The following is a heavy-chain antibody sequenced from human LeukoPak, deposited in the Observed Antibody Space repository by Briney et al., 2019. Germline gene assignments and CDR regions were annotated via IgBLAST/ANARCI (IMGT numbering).Heavy chain of an antibody. CDR3: RVQGDAFDI. CDR2: ISGSGGST. CDR1: GFTFSSYA. Sequence: PGGSLRLPCAASGFTFSSYAMSWVRQAPGKGLEWVSAISGSGGSTYYADSVKGRFTISRDNSKNTLYLQMNSLRAEDAAVYYCRVQGDAFDIWGQGTMVTVSS. V-gene: IGHV3-23*01. J-gene: IGHJ3*02.